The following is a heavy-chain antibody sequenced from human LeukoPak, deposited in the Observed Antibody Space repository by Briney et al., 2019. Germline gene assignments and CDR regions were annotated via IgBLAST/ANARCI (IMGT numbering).Heavy chain of an antibody. J-gene: IGHJ4*02. CDR2: IYYSGST. CDR1: GGSVSSSSYS. CDR3: ASYRSPFDY. Sequence: SETLSLTCTVSGGSVSSSSYSWSWIRQPPGKGLEWIGYIYYSGSTNYNPSLKSRVAMSIDTSKNQFSLKLSSVTAADTAVYYCASYRSPFDYWGQGTLVTVSS. V-gene: IGHV4-61*01. D-gene: IGHD4-11*01.